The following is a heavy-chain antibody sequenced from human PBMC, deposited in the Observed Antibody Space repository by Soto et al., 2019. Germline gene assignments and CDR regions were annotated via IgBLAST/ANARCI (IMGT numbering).Heavy chain of an antibody. CDR3: ARGSLPIAARSQYYFDY. CDR2: ISYDGSNK. D-gene: IGHD6-13*01. Sequence: GGSLRLSCAASGFTFSSYAMHWVRQAPGKGLEWVAVISYDGSNKYYADSVKGRFTISRDNSKNTLYLQMNSPRAEDTAVYYCARGSLPIAARSQYYFDYWGQGTLVTVSS. J-gene: IGHJ4*02. V-gene: IGHV3-30-3*01. CDR1: GFTFSSYA.